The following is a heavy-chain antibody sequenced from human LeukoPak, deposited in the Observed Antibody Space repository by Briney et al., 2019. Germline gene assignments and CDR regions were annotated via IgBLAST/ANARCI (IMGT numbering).Heavy chain of an antibody. CDR2: ISGSGGST. CDR3: AKSSVVVIKGDFDY. CDR1: GFTFSSYA. D-gene: IGHD3-22*01. J-gene: IGHJ4*02. V-gene: IGHV3-23*01. Sequence: GGSLRLSCAASGFTFSSYAMSWVRQAPGKGLEWVSAISGSGGSTYYAGSVKGQFTISRDNSKNTLYLQMNSLRAEDTAVYYCAKSSVVVIKGDFDYWGQGTLVTVSS.